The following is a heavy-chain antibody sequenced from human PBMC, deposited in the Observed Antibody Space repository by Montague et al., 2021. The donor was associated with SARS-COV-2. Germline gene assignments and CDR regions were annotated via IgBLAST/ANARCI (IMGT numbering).Heavy chain of an antibody. CDR1: GGSISSGGYY. V-gene: IGHV4-31*03. D-gene: IGHD3-22*01. CDR2: IYYSGST. Sequence: TLSLTCTVSGGSISSGGYYWSWIRQHPGKGLEWIGYIYYSGSTYYNPSLKSRVTISVDTSKNQFFLKLSSVTAADTAVYYCARATMIVVVIGAFDIWGQGTMVTVSS. J-gene: IGHJ3*02. CDR3: ARATMIVVVIGAFDI.